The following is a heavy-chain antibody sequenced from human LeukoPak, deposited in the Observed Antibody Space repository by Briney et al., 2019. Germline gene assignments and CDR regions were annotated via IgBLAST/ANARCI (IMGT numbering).Heavy chain of an antibody. Sequence: ASVKVSCKASGYTFTSYGISWVRQAPGQGLEWMGWISAYNGNTNYAQKLQGRVTMTTDTSTSTAYMELSSLRSEDTAVYYCARGRKLSGKNAFDIWGQGTVVTVSS. CDR3: ARGRKLSGKNAFDI. J-gene: IGHJ3*02. V-gene: IGHV1-18*01. CDR1: GYTFTSYG. D-gene: IGHD3-10*01. CDR2: ISAYNGNT.